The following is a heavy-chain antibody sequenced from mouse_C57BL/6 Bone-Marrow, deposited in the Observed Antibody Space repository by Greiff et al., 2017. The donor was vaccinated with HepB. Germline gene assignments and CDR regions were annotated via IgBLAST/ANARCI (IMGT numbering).Heavy chain of an antibody. Sequence: QVQLQQSGAELAKPGASVKLSCKASGYTFTSYGISWVKQRTGQGLEWIGEIYPRSGNTDYNEKFKGKATLTADKSSSTAYMELRSLTSEDSAVYFCARHLRLQRGVGFAYWGQGTLVTVSA. CDR1: GYTFTSYG. V-gene: IGHV1-81*01. J-gene: IGHJ3*01. D-gene: IGHD1-1*01. CDR2: IYPRSGNT. CDR3: ARHLRLQRGVGFAY.